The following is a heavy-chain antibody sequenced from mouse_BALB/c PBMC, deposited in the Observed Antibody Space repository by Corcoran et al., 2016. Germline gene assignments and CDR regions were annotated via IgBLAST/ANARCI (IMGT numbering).Heavy chain of an antibody. CDR2: INTYTGEP. D-gene: IGHD6-1*01. CDR1: GYTFTNYG. Sequence: QIQLVQSGTALKKPGETVKISCKASGYTFTNYGMNWVKQAPGKGLKWMGWINTYTGEPTYADDFKGRFAFSVETSASTAYLQINNLKNEDTATYFCARVSLSGYCAMYYWGQGTSVTVSS. CDR3: ARVSLSGYCAMYY. J-gene: IGHJ4*01. V-gene: IGHV9-3-1*01.